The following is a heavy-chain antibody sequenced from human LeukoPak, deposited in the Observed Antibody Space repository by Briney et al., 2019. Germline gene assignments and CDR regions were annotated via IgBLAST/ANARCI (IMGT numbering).Heavy chain of an antibody. Sequence: GGSLRLSCAASGFAFSSYWMHWVRQAPGKGLVWVSRINSDGSSTIYADSVKGRFTISRDNAKNTLYLQMNSVSAEDPAVYYCVSRARPTTGHYFDNWGPGALVTVSS. CDR1: GFAFSSYW. D-gene: IGHD1-1*01. J-gene: IGHJ4*02. V-gene: IGHV3-74*01. CDR2: INSDGSST. CDR3: VSRARPTTGHYFDN.